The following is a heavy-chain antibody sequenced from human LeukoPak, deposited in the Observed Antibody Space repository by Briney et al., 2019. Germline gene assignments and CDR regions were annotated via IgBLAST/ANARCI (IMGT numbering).Heavy chain of an antibody. CDR2: INHSGST. CDR3: ARLLRLGELSPFDY. CDR1: GGSFSGYY. Sequence: SETLSLTCAVYGGSFSGYYWSWIRQPPGKGLEWIGEINHSGSTNYNPSLKSRVTISVDTSKNQFSLKLSSVTAAGTAVYYCARLLRLGELSPFDYWGQGTLVTVSS. V-gene: IGHV4-34*01. J-gene: IGHJ4*02. D-gene: IGHD3-16*02.